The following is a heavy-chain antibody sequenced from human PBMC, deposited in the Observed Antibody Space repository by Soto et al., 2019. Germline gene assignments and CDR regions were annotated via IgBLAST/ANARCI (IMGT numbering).Heavy chain of an antibody. Sequence: GASVKVSCKASGYTFTSYDINWVRQATGQGLEWMGWMNPNSGNTGYAQKFQGRVTMTRNTSISTAYMELSSLRSEDTAVYYCARGRELGYCSSTSCQQFDYWGQGTLVTVSS. J-gene: IGHJ4*02. D-gene: IGHD2-2*01. CDR1: GYTFTSYD. V-gene: IGHV1-8*01. CDR3: ARGRELGYCSSTSCQQFDY. CDR2: MNPNSGNT.